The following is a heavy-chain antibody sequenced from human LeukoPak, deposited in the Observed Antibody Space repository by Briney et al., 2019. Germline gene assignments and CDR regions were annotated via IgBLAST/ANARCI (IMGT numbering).Heavy chain of an antibody. J-gene: IGHJ4*02. CDR3: ARVPAAGYFDY. CDR2: ISYDGSNK. D-gene: IGHD6-13*01. CDR1: GFTFSSYA. Sequence: GGSLRLSCAASGFTFSSYAMHWVRQAPGKGLEWAAVISYDGSNKYYADSVKGRFTISRDNSKNTLYLQMNSLRAEDTAVYYCARVPAAGYFDYWGQGTLVTVSS. V-gene: IGHV3-30*04.